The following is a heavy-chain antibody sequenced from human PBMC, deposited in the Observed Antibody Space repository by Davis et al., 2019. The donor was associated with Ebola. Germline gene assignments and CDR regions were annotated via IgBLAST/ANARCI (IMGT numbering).Heavy chain of an antibody. CDR2: INDEGRT. Sequence: SETLSLTCAVYGGSFSGYYWSWIRQSPGKGLELIGEINDEGRTKYKPSLKSRVTISLDTFVKELSLDLRSVTAADTAIYYCARHYDFLDYYNYHGMDVWGKGTTVTVSS. D-gene: IGHD3-3*01. V-gene: IGHV4-34*01. J-gene: IGHJ6*04. CDR1: GGSFSGYY. CDR3: ARHYDFLDYYNYHGMDV.